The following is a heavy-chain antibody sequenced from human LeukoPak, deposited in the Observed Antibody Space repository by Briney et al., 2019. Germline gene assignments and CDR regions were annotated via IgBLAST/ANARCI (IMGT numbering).Heavy chain of an antibody. CDR2: ISYDGSNK. D-gene: IGHD1-26*01. V-gene: IGHV3-30*03. CDR3: ARPSGSYEDDAFDI. CDR1: GFTFSSYG. J-gene: IGHJ3*02. Sequence: GGSLRLSCAASGFTFSSYGMHWVRQAPGKGLEWVAVISYDGSNKYYADSVKGRFTISRDNSKNTLYLQMNSLRAEDTAVYYCARPSGSYEDDAFDIWGQGTMVTVSS.